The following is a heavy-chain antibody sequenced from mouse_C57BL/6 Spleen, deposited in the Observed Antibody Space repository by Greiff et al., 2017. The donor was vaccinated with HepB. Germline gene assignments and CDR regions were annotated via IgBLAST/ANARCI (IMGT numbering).Heavy chain of an antibody. Sequence: VQGVESGPELVKPGASVKISCKASGYAFSSSWMNWVKQRPGKGLEWIGRIYPGDGDTNYNGKFKGKATLTADKSSSTAYMQLSSLTSEDSAVYFCARSEGNYYGSSYDYWGQGTTLTVSS. CDR1: GYAFSSSW. CDR2: IYPGDGDT. V-gene: IGHV1-82*01. J-gene: IGHJ2*01. CDR3: ARSEGNYYGSSYDY. D-gene: IGHD1-1*01.